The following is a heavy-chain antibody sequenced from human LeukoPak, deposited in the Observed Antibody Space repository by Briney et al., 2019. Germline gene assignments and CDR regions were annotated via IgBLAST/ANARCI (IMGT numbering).Heavy chain of an antibody. CDR3: ARVRATQTYYYGSGRVPPDY. D-gene: IGHD3-10*01. J-gene: IGHJ4*02. CDR2: MNPNSGNT. Sequence: ASVKVSCKAAGYPFTSYDINWVRQATGQGLEWMGWMNPNSGNTGYAQKFQGRVTMTRDTSISTAYMELSSLRPEDTAVYYCARVRATQTYYYGSGRVPPDYWGQGTLVTVSS. V-gene: IGHV1-8*01. CDR1: GYPFTSYD.